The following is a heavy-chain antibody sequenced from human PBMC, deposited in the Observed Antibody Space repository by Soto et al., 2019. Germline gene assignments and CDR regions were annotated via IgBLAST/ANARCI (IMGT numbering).Heavy chain of an antibody. D-gene: IGHD2-2*01. CDR2: ISAYNGDT. CDR1: GYTFTSYG. CDR3: AREGYCSSTSCFHTSNYYYYGMDV. J-gene: IGHJ6*02. V-gene: IGHV1-18*04. Sequence: ASVKVSCKASGYTFTSYGISWVRQAPGQGLEWMGWISAYNGDTNYAQKLQGRVTMTTDTSTSTAYMELRSLRSDDTAVYYCAREGYCSSTSCFHTSNYYYYGMDVWGQGTTVTVSS.